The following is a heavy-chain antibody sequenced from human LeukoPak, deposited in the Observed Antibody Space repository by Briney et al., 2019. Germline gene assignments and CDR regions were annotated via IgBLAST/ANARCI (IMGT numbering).Heavy chain of an antibody. CDR3: ARGFGTRRGYSYGYNY. D-gene: IGHD5-18*01. J-gene: IGHJ4*02. Sequence: SETLSLTCAVYGGSFSGYYWSWIRQPLGKGLEWIGEINHSGSTNYNPSLKSRVTISVDTSKNQFSLKLSSVTAADTAVYYCARGFGTRRGYSYGYNYWGQGTLVTVSS. CDR1: GGSFSGYY. CDR2: INHSGST. V-gene: IGHV4-34*01.